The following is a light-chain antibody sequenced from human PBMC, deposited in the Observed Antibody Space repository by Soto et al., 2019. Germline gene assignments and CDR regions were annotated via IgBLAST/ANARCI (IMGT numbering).Light chain of an antibody. CDR1: QTIGNIF. Sequence: PGETATLSCRASQTIGNIFLFWYQQKPGQAPRLLIYGASSRATGIPDRFSGSGSGTDFTLTINRLEPEDFAVYYCRQYSSAPYTFGQGTNLEIK. CDR2: GAS. V-gene: IGKV3-20*01. CDR3: RQYSSAPYT. J-gene: IGKJ2*01.